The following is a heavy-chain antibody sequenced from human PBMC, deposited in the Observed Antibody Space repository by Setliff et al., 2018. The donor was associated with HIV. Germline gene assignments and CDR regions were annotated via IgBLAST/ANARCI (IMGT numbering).Heavy chain of an antibody. J-gene: IGHJ3*02. V-gene: IGHV4-59*10. CDR3: ASDRIEVLADSPHDVFDI. CDR2: VHNSAGS. Sequence: PSETLSLTCAVSGDSVSGYYWSWIRQPAGRGLEWIGRVHNSAGSNYNPSLKSRVTMSVDTAKNQLSLKLTAVSAADTAVYYCASDRIEVLADSPHDVFDIWGRGIMVTVSS. CDR1: GDSVSGYY. D-gene: IGHD3-22*01.